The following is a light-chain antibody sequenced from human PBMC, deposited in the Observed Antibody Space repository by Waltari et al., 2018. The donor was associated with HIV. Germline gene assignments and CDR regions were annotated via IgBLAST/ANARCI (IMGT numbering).Light chain of an antibody. CDR3: QSADSSGTYWV. V-gene: IGLV3-25*03. CDR1: ALPKQF. Sequence: SYELTLPPSASVSPGQSARIICSGEALPKQFAFWYKHKPGQAPVVVIYKDNERPSGIPERFSGSSSGTTVTLTISGVQADDEADYYCQSADSSGTYWVFGGGTKLTVL. J-gene: IGLJ3*02. CDR2: KDN.